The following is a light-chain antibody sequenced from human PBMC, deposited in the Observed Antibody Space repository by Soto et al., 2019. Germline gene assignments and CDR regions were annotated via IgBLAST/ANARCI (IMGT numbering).Light chain of an antibody. CDR2: RAS. CDR1: QSVSTN. CDR3: QQYNNWPLT. J-gene: IGKJ4*01. V-gene: IGKV3-15*01. Sequence: EIVMTQSPATLSVSPGERATVSCRASQSVSTNLAWYQQNPGQAPRLLIYRASSTASGIPARFSGRGSGTEFTLTISGLQSEDFAVYYCQQYNNWPLTFGGGTKVEIK.